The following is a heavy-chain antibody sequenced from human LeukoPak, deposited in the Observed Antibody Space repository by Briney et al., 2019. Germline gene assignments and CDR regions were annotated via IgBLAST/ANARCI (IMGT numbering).Heavy chain of an antibody. CDR3: ARDVESHFDY. CDR1: GFTFSSYG. J-gene: IGHJ4*02. Sequence: GGSLRLSCAASGFTFSSYGMHWVRQAPGKGLEWVAVIWYDGSNKYYADSVRGRFTISRDNSKKTLYLQMNSLRAEDTAVYYCARDVESHFDYWGQGTLVTVSS. D-gene: IGHD3-3*01. CDR2: IWYDGSNK. V-gene: IGHV3-33*01.